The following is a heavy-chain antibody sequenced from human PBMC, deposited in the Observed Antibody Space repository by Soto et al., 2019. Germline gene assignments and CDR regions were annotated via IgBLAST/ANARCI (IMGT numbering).Heavy chain of an antibody. Sequence: QVQLVQSGAEVKKPGASLKVSCKASGYSFTSFAIHWLRQAPGQRLEWMGWINAGNGNTNYSQNFQDRVTITRDTSANTAYMELSRVRSEDRAVYYCGSDSMAASHGDFWGQCTLVTVSS. CDR3: GSDSMAASHGDF. J-gene: IGHJ1*01. CDR1: GYSFTSFA. V-gene: IGHV1-3*01. D-gene: IGHD3-10*01. CDR2: INAGNGNT.